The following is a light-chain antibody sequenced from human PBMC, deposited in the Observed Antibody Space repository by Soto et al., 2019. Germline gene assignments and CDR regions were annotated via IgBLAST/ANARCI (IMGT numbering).Light chain of an antibody. Sequence: QSALTQPASVSGSPGQSITISCTGTSSDVGSYNLVSWYQQHPGKAPKLMIYEVSKRPSGVSNRFSGSKSGNTASLTISGLRAEDEADYYCCSYAGSSTLVVFGGGTQLTVL. CDR1: SSDVGSYNL. V-gene: IGLV2-23*02. CDR2: EVS. J-gene: IGLJ2*01. CDR3: CSYAGSSTLVV.